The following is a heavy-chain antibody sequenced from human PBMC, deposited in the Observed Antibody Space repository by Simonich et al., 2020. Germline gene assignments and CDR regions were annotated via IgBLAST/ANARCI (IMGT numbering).Heavy chain of an antibody. CDR1: GFTFSSYS. Sequence: EVQLVESGGGLVKPGGSLRLSCAASGFTFSSYSMNWVRQAPGEGLGWVSSISSSSSYIYYADSVKGRFTISRDNAKNSLYLQMNSLRAEDTAVYYCARARGDSSSWYFDYWGQGTRVTVSS. CDR3: ARARGDSSSWYFDY. J-gene: IGHJ4*02. D-gene: IGHD6-13*01. CDR2: ISSSSSYI. V-gene: IGHV3-21*01.